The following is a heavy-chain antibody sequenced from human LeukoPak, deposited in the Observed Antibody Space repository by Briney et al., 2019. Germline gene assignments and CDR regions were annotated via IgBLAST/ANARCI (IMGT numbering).Heavy chain of an antibody. CDR1: GFTFSSYW. Sequence: GGFLRLSCAASGFTFSSYWMHWVRQAPGKGLVWVSRINSDGSSTNYADSVKGRFTISRDNAKNTLYLQMNSLRAEDTAVYYCARDAVLIEVPIRQGDYWGQGTLVTVSS. V-gene: IGHV3-74*01. J-gene: IGHJ4*02. CDR3: ARDAVLIEVPIRQGDY. D-gene: IGHD5-24*01. CDR2: INSDGSST.